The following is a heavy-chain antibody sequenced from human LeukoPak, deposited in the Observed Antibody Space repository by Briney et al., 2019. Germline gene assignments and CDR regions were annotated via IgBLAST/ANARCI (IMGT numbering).Heavy chain of an antibody. CDR1: GGSFSGYY. V-gene: IGHV4-4*07. Sequence: SETLSLTCAVYGGSFSGYYWSWIRQPAGKGLEWIGRIYTSGSTNYNPSLKSRVTISVDTSKNQFSLKLSSVTAADTAVYYCARDNYGGNFNWFDPWGQGTLVTVSS. CDR3: ARDNYGGNFNWFDP. J-gene: IGHJ5*02. CDR2: IYTSGST. D-gene: IGHD4-23*01.